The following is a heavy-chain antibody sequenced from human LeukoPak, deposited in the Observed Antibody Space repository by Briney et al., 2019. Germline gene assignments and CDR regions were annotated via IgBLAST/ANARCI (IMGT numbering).Heavy chain of an antibody. D-gene: IGHD6-13*01. Sequence: GGSLRVSCAASGFTFSDHYMIWLRQAPGKRLESISYISHNGDTKYYADSVKGRLSISRDNAKSSLYLEMNSLRVEDTAVYYCARDRHGYFDYWGQGTLVTVSS. J-gene: IGHJ4*02. CDR3: ARDRHGYFDY. CDR1: GFTFSDHY. CDR2: ISHNGDTK. V-gene: IGHV3-11*01.